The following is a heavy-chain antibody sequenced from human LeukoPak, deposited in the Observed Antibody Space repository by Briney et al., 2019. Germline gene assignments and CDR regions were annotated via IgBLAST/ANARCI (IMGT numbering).Heavy chain of an antibody. J-gene: IGHJ3*02. D-gene: IGHD6-6*01. Sequence: SETLSLTCTVSGGSISSSSYYWGWIRQPPGKGLEWIGEINHSGSTNYNPSLKSRVTISVDTSKNQFSLKLSSVTAADTAVYYCSSIAARPWAFDIWGQGTMVTVSS. CDR2: INHSGST. CDR3: SSIAARPWAFDI. CDR1: GGSISSSSYY. V-gene: IGHV4-39*07.